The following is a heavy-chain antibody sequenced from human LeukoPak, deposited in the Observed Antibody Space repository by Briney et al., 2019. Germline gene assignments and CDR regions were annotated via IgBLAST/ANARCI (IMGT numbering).Heavy chain of an antibody. Sequence: GDSLKISCKGSGYSFTNYWIGWVRQMPGKGLEWMGIIYPGDSDTRYSPSFQGQVTISADKSISTAYLQWSSLKASDTAMYFCATYAGSYSKYFQHWGQGTLVTVSS. CDR2: IYPGDSDT. J-gene: IGHJ1*01. V-gene: IGHV5-51*01. D-gene: IGHD3-10*01. CDR1: GYSFTNYW. CDR3: ATYAGSYSKYFQH.